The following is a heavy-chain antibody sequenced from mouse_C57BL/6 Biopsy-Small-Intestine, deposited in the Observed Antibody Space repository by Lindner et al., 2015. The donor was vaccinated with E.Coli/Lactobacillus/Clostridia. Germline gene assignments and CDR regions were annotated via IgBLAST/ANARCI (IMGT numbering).Heavy chain of an antibody. J-gene: IGHJ4*01. CDR3: ARGPLLRYYYALDY. Sequence: VQLQEVWGRLSEAWRVRKLSCAASGFTFSDYGMHWVRQAPEKGLEWIAYISTGSSTIYYADTVKGRFTISRDNAKDTLFLQMTSLRSEDTAMYYCARGPLLRYYYALDYWGQGTSVTVSS. V-gene: IGHV5-17*01. CDR2: ISTGSSTI. CDR1: GFTFSDYG.